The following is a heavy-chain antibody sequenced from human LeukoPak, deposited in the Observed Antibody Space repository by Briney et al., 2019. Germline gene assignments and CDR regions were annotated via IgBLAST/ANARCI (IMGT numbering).Heavy chain of an antibody. J-gene: IGHJ4*02. Sequence: QPGESLRLSCAASGFIFKKYWMNWVRQVPGKGLECLSNIKEDGSETYYADSVKGRFTISRDNPKNLLFLQINSLRVEDTAVYYCARETPRRGEIRDGYRWGQGTVVTVSS. CDR3: ARETPRRGEIRDGYR. D-gene: IGHD5-24*01. CDR1: GFIFKKYW. CDR2: IKEDGSET. V-gene: IGHV3-7*01.